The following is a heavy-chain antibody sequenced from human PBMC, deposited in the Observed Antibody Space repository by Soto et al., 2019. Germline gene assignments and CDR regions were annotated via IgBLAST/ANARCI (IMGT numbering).Heavy chain of an antibody. J-gene: IGHJ4*02. CDR1: GYTFTSYG. CDR3: ARDNGHDYGDYWFYY. Sequence: QVHLVQSGAEVKKPVASVKVSCKASGYTFTSYGISWVRQAPGQGREWMGWISAYNGNTNYAQKLQGRVTMITDTSTSTAYMELRSLRSDDTAVYSCARDNGHDYGDYWFYYWGQGTLVTVSS. CDR2: ISAYNGNT. V-gene: IGHV1-18*01. D-gene: IGHD4-17*01.